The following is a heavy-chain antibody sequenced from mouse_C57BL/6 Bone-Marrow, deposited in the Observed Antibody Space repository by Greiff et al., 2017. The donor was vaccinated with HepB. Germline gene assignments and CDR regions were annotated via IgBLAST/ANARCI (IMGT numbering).Heavy chain of an antibody. CDR3: ASITTVVASYWYFDV. CDR1: GFTFSSYG. V-gene: IGHV5-6*01. Sequence: EVKLMESGGDLVKPGGSLKLSCAASGFTFSSYGMSWVRQTPDKRLEWVATISSGGSYTYYPDSVKGRFTISRDNAKNTLYVQMSSLKSEDTAMYYCASITTVVASYWYFDVWGTGTTVTVSS. D-gene: IGHD1-1*01. CDR2: ISSGGSYT. J-gene: IGHJ1*03.